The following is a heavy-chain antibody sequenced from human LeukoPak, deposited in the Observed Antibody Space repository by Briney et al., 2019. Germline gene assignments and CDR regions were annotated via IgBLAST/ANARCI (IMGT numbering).Heavy chain of an antibody. V-gene: IGHV1-69*13. J-gene: IGHJ4*02. CDR1: GYTFTSYA. D-gene: IGHD3-10*01. CDR2: IIPIFGTA. Sequence: GASVKVSCKASGYTFTSYAISWVRQAPGQGLEWMGGIIPIFGTANYAQKFQGRVTITADESTSTAYMELSSLRSEDTAVYYCATSPPYYYGSGSLYYFDYWGQGTLVTVSS. CDR3: ATSPPYYYGSGSLYYFDY.